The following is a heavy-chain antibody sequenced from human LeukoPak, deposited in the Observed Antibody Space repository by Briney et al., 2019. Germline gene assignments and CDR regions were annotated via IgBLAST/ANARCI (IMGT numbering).Heavy chain of an antibody. CDR1: GYSISSGYY. CDR3: ARGKRFYSYDNWFDP. CDR2: IYHSGST. V-gene: IGHV4-38-2*02. D-gene: IGHD5-18*01. J-gene: IGHJ5*02. Sequence: SETLSLTCTVSGYSISSGYYWGWIRQPPGKGLEWIGSIYHSGSTYYNPSLKSRVTISVDTSKNQFSLKLSSVTAADTAVYYCARGKRFYSYDNWFDPWGQGTLVTVSS.